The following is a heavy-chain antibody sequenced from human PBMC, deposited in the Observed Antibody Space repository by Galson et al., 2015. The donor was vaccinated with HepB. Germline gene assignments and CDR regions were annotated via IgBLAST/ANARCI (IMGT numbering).Heavy chain of an antibody. CDR1: GFSPHDHA. CDR3: VRVGDDFWGGFYD. Sequence: SLRLSCATSGFSPHDHAIHWVRQPPGKGLEWVSGICWNSGSLGSADSVKGRFNISSDNGQNVVFLQMNNLGIEDTALYHCVRVGDDFWGGFYDWGQGTLVTVSS. CDR2: ICWNSGSL. V-gene: IGHV3-9*02. D-gene: IGHD3-3*01. J-gene: IGHJ4*02.